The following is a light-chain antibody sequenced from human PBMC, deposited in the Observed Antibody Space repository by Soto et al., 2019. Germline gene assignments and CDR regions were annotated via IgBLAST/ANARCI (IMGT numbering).Light chain of an antibody. Sequence: QSVLTQAPSASETPGQRVTFSCSGSSSNIGSNYVYWYQQLPGTAPKLLIYRNNQRPSGVPDRFSGSKSGTSASLAISGLRSEDEADYYCAGWDDDLSEWVFGGGTKLTVL. J-gene: IGLJ3*02. V-gene: IGLV1-47*01. CDR2: RNN. CDR1: SSNIGSNY. CDR3: AGWDDDLSEWV.